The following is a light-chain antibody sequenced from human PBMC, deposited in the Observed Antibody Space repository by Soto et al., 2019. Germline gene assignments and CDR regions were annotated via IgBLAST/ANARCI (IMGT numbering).Light chain of an antibody. CDR3: QQRSNWPGT. CDR2: DAS. J-gene: IGKJ1*01. Sequence: EIVLTQSPATLSLSPGERATLSCRASQSVSSYLAWYQQKPGQAPRLLIYDASNRATGIPARFSGSGSRTAFTLTISSLEPEDFAVYYCQQRSNWPGTFGQGTKVDIK. V-gene: IGKV3-11*01. CDR1: QSVSSY.